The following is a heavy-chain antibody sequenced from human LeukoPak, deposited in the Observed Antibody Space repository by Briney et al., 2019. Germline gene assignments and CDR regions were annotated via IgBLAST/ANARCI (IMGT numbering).Heavy chain of an antibody. CDR2: ISGIGNST. D-gene: IGHD5-18*01. V-gene: IGHV3-23*01. CDR1: GFTFSSYA. CDR3: ARDPRGYSYGCPGY. Sequence: PGGSLRLSCAASGFTFSSYAMSWVRQAPGKGLEWVSTISGIGNSTYYADSVKGRFTISRDNSKNTLYLQMNSLRAEDTAVYYCARDPRGYSYGCPGYWGQGTLVTVSS. J-gene: IGHJ4*02.